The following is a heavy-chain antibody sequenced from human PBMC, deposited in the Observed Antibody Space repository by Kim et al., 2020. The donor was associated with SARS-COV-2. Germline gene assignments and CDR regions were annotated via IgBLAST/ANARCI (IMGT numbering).Heavy chain of an antibody. CDR1: GFTFSSYG. CDR3: AKAPRGFGELSDY. J-gene: IGHJ4*02. Sequence: GGSLRLSCAASGFTFSSYGMHWVRQAPGKGLEWVAVISYDGSNKYYADSVKGRFTISRDNSKNTLYLQMNSLRAEDTAVYYCAKAPRGFGELSDYWGQGTLVTVSS. D-gene: IGHD3-10*01. V-gene: IGHV3-30*18. CDR2: ISYDGSNK.